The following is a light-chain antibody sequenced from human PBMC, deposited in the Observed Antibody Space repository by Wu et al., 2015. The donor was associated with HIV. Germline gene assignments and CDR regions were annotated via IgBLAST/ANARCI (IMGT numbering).Light chain of an antibody. J-gene: IGKJ2*01. CDR3: QETFMVPFN. CDR1: QSVSKY. V-gene: IGKV1-39*01. Sequence: DIQVTQSPSSLSAAVGDRVSITCRTSQSVSKYVNWYQQKPGKAPKLLVFEASTLQRGVPPRFSGGRFESEFTLTISNLQREDSATYYCQETFMVPFNFGRGTKLEIK. CDR2: EAS.